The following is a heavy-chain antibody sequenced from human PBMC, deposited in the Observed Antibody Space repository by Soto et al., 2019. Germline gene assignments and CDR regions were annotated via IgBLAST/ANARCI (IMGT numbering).Heavy chain of an antibody. CDR2: IYWDDDK. D-gene: IGHD6-19*01. CDR1: GFSISPSEGG. V-gene: IGHV2-5*02. CDR3: AHAPGIAVTTNWFDP. Sequence: SGPTPVNPTQTLTMTCTFSGFSISPSEGGVGWIRQPPGKALQWRALIYWDDDKRYSPSLKSRLTITKDTSKNQVVLTMTNMDPVDTATYYCAHAPGIAVTTNWFDPWGQGILVTVSS. J-gene: IGHJ5*02.